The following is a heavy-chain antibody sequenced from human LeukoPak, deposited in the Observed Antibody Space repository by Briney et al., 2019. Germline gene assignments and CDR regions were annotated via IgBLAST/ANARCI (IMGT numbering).Heavy chain of an antibody. J-gene: IGHJ4*02. CDR1: GFTFSSYW. D-gene: IGHD6-19*01. CDR3: IGSGGWPGY. V-gene: IGHV3-74*01. CDR2: IDSDGST. Sequence: GGSLRLSCAASGFTFSSYWMHWVRQAPGKGLVWVSRIDSDGSTIYADSVKGRFTISRDNAKNTLYLQMNSLRAEDTAVYYCIGSGGWPGYWGQGTLVTVSS.